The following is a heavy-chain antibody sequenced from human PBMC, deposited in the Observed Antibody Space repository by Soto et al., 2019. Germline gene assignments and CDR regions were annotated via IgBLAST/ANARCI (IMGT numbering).Heavy chain of an antibody. Sequence: QVLLQQWGAGLLKPSETLSLTCAVYGGSFSGYYWNWIRQPPGKGLEWIGQINHSGRTNYNPSLKRQATISLDTSTNQLSLKLTSVTAADTAVYYCASRPMGLLLRYSFDYWGQGTLVTVSS. CDR3: ASRPMGLLLRYSFDY. CDR1: GGSFSGYY. J-gene: IGHJ4*02. D-gene: IGHD3-22*01. CDR2: INHSGRT. V-gene: IGHV4-34*01.